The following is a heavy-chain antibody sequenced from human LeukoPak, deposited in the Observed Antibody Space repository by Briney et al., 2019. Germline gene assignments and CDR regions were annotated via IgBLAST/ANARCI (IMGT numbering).Heavy chain of an antibody. D-gene: IGHD3-22*01. CDR3: ARYYYDSSGYYYYFDY. CDR2: IYYSGST. CDR1: GGSISSGGYY. Sequence: SQTLSLTCTVSGGSISSGGYYWSWIRQHPGKGLESIGYIYYSGSTYYNPSLKSRVTISVDTSKNQFSLKLSSVTAADTAVYYCARYYYDSSGYYYYFDYWGQGTLVTVSS. J-gene: IGHJ4*02. V-gene: IGHV4-31*03.